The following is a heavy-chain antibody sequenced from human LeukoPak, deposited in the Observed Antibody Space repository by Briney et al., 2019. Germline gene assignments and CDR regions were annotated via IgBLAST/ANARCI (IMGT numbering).Heavy chain of an antibody. CDR1: GFTFSSYA. J-gene: IGHJ4*02. V-gene: IGHV3-23*01. Sequence: PGGSLRLSCAASGFTFSSYAMSWVRQAPGKGLEWVSAISGSGGSTYYADSVKGRFTISRDNSKNTLYLQMNSLRAEDTAVYYCVKTIVVVPAAIDYWGQGTLVTVSS. CDR3: VKTIVVVPAAIDY. CDR2: ISGSGGST. D-gene: IGHD2-2*01.